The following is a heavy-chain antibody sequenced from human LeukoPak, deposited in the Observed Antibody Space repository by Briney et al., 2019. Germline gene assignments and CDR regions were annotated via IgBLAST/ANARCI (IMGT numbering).Heavy chain of an antibody. CDR1: GGSISSGGYS. CDR2: IYHSGST. Sequence: SETLSLTCAVSGGSISSGGYSWSWIRQPPGKGLEWIGYIYHSGSTYYNPSLKSRVTISVDRSKNQFSLKLSSVTAADTAVYYCARGGSGGDWFDPWGQGTLVAVSS. CDR3: ARGGSGGDWFDP. J-gene: IGHJ5*02. V-gene: IGHV4-30-2*01. D-gene: IGHD6-25*01.